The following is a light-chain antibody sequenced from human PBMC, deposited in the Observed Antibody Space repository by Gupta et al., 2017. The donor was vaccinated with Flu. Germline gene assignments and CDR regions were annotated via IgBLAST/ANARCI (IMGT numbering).Light chain of an antibody. J-gene: IGLJ1*01. V-gene: IGLV2-14*01. CDR3: SSYTSSSTSYV. CDR1: SSDVGGYNY. Sequence: QSALTQPASVSRSPGQSITISCTGTSSDVGGYNYVSWYQQHPGKAPKLMIYEVSNRPSGVSNRFSGSKSGNTASLTISGLQAEDEADYYCSSYTSSSTSYVVGTGTKVTVL. CDR2: EVS.